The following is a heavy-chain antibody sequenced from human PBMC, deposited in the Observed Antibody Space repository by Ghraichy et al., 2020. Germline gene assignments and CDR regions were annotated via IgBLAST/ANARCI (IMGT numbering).Heavy chain of an antibody. D-gene: IGHD3-3*01. CDR1: GFTFSSYA. Sequence: LSLTCAASGFTFSSYAMSWVRQAPGKGLEWVSAISGSGGSTYYADSVKGRFTISRDNSKNTLYLQMNSLRAEDTAVYYCAQPYDFWSGYRYYYYGMDVWGQGTTVTVSS. CDR3: AQPYDFWSGYRYYYYGMDV. CDR2: ISGSGGST. J-gene: IGHJ6*02. V-gene: IGHV3-23*01.